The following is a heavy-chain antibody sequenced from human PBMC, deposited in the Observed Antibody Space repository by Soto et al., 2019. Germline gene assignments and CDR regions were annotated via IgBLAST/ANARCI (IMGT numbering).Heavy chain of an antibody. J-gene: IGHJ6*03. V-gene: IGHV1-3*01. Sequence: ASVKVSCKASGYTFTSYAMHWVRQAPGQRLEWMGWINAGNGNTKYSQKFQGRVTITRDTSASTAYMELSSLRSEDTAVYYCARGLWFGELFYYYYYMDVWGKGTTVTVSS. CDR3: ARGLWFGELFYYYYYMDV. CDR2: INAGNGNT. D-gene: IGHD3-10*01. CDR1: GYTFTSYA.